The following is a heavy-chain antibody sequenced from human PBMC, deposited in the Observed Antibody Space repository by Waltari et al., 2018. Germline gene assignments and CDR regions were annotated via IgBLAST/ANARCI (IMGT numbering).Heavy chain of an antibody. CDR3: ARENPSDSSGYYYFDY. J-gene: IGHJ4*02. CDR1: GFTVSSNY. V-gene: IGHV3-53*01. Sequence: EVQLVESGGGLIQPGGSLRLSCAASGFTVSSNYMSWVRQAPGKGLEWVSVIYRGGSTYYADSVKGRFTISRDNAKNTLYLQMNSLRADDTAVYYCARENPSDSSGYYYFDYWGQGTLVTVSS. CDR2: IYRGGST. D-gene: IGHD3-22*01.